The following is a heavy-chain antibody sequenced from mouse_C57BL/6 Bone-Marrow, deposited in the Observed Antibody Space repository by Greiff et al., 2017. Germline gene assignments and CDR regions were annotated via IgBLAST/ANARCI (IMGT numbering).Heavy chain of an antibody. D-gene: IGHD1-1*01. Sequence: VQLQQSGPGLVAPSQSLSITCTVSGFSLTSYAISWVRQPPGKGLEWLGVIWTGGGTNYNLALKSRLSISKDNSKSQVFLKMYSLQTDDTARYDCASRNCYGSREGYFDVWGTGTTVTVSS. V-gene: IGHV2-9-1*01. CDR1: GFSLTSYA. CDR3: ASRNCYGSREGYFDV. J-gene: IGHJ1*03. CDR2: IWTGGGT.